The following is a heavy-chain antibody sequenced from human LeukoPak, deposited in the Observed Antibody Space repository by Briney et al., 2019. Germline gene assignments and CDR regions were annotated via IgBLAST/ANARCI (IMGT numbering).Heavy chain of an antibody. J-gene: IGHJ4*02. V-gene: IGHV4-34*01. D-gene: IGHD5-12*01. CDR1: GGSFSGYY. CDR2: INHSGST. Sequence: PSETLSLTCAVYGGSFSGYYWSWIRQPPGKGLEWIGEINHSGSTNYNPSLKSRVTISVDTSKNQFSLKVNSVTAADTAMYYCARQSSSGYDSGYFDFWGQGTLVTVSS. CDR3: ARQSSSGYDSGYFDF.